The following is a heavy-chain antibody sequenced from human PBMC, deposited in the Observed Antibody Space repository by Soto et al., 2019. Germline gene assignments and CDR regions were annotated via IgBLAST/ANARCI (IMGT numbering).Heavy chain of an antibody. CDR3: ARPLLDSSGFNWFDP. CDR1: GGSISSSSYY. CDR2: IYYSGST. D-gene: IGHD3-22*01. V-gene: IGHV4-39*01. J-gene: IGHJ5*02. Sequence: PSETLSLTCTVSGGSISSSSYYWGWIRQPPGKGLEWIGSIYYSGSTYYNPSLKGRVTISVDTSKNQFSLKLSSVTAADTAVYYCARPLLDSSGFNWFDPWGQGTLVTVSS.